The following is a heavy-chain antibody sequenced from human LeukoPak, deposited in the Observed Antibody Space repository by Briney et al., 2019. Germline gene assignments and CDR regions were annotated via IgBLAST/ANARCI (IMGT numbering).Heavy chain of an antibody. V-gene: IGHV1-2*02. CDR2: INPNSGGT. CDR3: ARDLGQGFDP. J-gene: IGHJ5*02. Sequence: ASVKVSCKASGYTFTSYDINWVRQATGQGLEWMGWINPNSGGTNYAQKFQGRVTMTRDTSISTAYMELSRLRSDDTAVYYCARDLGQGFDPWGQGTLVTVSS. CDR1: GYTFTSYD.